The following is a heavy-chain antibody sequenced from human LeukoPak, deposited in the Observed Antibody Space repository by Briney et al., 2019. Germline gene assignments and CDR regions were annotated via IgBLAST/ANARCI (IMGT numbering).Heavy chain of an antibody. V-gene: IGHV1-46*01. J-gene: IGHJ4*02. D-gene: IGHD3-9*01. CDR1: GYTFTSYY. CDR2: INPSGGST. CDR3: ARALQNYDILTGYFFAPSPQFDY. Sequence: ASVKVSCKASGYTFTSYYMHWVRQAPGQGLEWMGIINPSGGSTSYAQKFQGRVTMTRDTSTSTVYMELSSLRSEDTAVYYCARALQNYDILTGYFFAPSPQFDYRGQGTLVTVSS.